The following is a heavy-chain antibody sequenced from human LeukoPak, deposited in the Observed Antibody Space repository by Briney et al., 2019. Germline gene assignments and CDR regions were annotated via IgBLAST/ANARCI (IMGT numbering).Heavy chain of an antibody. V-gene: IGHV6-1*01. D-gene: IGHD1-14*01. CDR1: GDSVSIKNGA. Sequence: PTLSLTFVVSGDSVSIKNGAWNWIRQSPWRGLEWLGRTYYRCKWYNDDAETMEGRMSISEDTSKKQYFLHLNSVTPDDTAVYYCARDSGTTGWHTFDYRGQGTLVTVSS. J-gene: IGHJ4*02. CDR2: TYYRCKWYN. CDR3: ARDSGTTGWHTFDY.